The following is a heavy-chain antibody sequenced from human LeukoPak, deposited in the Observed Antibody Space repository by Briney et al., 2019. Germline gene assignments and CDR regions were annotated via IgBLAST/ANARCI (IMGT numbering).Heavy chain of an antibody. Sequence: GGSLRLSCAAFGFTFSSYAMNWVRQAPGKGLEWVSAISGRGGSTYYANSVKGRFTISRDNSKNTLYLQMNSLRAEDTAVYYCARHTDDSSGYYFRWTRHFDYWGQGTLVTVSS. D-gene: IGHD3-22*01. CDR3: ARHTDDSSGYYFRWTRHFDY. CDR2: ISGRGGST. J-gene: IGHJ4*02. V-gene: IGHV3-23*01. CDR1: GFTFSSYA.